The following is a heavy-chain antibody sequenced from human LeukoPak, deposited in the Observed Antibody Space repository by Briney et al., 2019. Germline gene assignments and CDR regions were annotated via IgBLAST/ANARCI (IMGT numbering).Heavy chain of an antibody. J-gene: IGHJ4*02. CDR1: GFTFSSYG. CDR3: AKDATLVPLYYFDY. V-gene: IGHV3-23*01. Sequence: GGSLRLSCAASGFTFSSYGMSWVRQAPGKGLEWVSAISGSGGSTYYADSVKGRFTISRDNSNNTLYLQMNSLRAEDTAVYYCAKDATLVPLYYFDYWGQGTLVTVSS. CDR2: ISGSGGST. D-gene: IGHD3-3*02.